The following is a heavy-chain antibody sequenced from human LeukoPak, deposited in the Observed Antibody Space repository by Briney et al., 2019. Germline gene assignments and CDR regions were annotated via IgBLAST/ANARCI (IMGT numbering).Heavy chain of an antibody. V-gene: IGHV4-61*02. CDR3: AGGYSYGYYYYYYMDV. Sequence: SQTLSLTCTVSGGSISSGSYYWSWIRQPAGKGLEWIGRVYNSGSTNYNPSLKSRVTISVDTSKNQFSLKLSSVTAADTAVYYCAGGYSYGYYYYYYMDVWGKGTTVTVSS. CDR2: VYNSGST. J-gene: IGHJ6*03. D-gene: IGHD5-18*01. CDR1: GGSISSGSYY.